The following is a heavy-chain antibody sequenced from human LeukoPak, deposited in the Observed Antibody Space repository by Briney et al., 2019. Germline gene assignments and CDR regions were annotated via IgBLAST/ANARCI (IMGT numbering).Heavy chain of an antibody. CDR1: GFTFSSYG. Sequence: GGSLRLSCAASGFTFSSYGMHWVRQAPGKGLEWVAVIWYDGSNKYYADSVKGRFTISRDNSKNTLYLQMNSLRAEDTAVYYCARDGVNCDILTGYRDFDYWGQGTLVTVSS. J-gene: IGHJ4*02. CDR3: ARDGVNCDILTGYRDFDY. CDR2: IWYDGSNK. V-gene: IGHV3-33*01. D-gene: IGHD3-9*01.